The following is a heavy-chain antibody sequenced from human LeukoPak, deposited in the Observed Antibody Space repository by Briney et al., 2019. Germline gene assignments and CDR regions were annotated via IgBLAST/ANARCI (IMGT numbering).Heavy chain of an antibody. CDR3: ARDGSYSGSYRPSWHAFDI. CDR1: GYTFTSYA. CDR2: INTNTGNP. Sequence: ASVKVSCKASGYTFTSYAMNWVRQAPGQGLEGMGWINTNTGNPTYAQGFTGRFVFSLDTSVSTAYLQISSLKAEDTAVYYCARDGSYSGSYRPSWHAFDIWGQGTMVTVSS. J-gene: IGHJ3*02. V-gene: IGHV7-4-1*02. D-gene: IGHD1-26*01.